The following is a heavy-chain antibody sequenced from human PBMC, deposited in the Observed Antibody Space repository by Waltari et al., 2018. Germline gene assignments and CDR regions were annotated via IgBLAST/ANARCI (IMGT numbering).Heavy chain of an antibody. CDR1: GFTVSSHY. J-gene: IGHJ2*01. V-gene: IGHV3-53*01. Sequence: EVQLVESGGGWIQPGGSLRLSCAASGFTVSSHYMTWVRQAPGKGLEEVSVIKIGGVTHYADSVKGRFTISRDNSKNTFYRQMNTLRAEDTALYYCTRDVTGYYYFHRWGRGTLVTVSS. CDR3: TRDVTGYYYFHR. CDR2: IKIGGVT.